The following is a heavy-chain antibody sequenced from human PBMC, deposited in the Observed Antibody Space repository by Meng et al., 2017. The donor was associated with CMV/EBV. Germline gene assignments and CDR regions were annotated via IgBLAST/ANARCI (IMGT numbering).Heavy chain of an antibody. CDR2: IYYSGST. Sequence: ISSSSYYWGWIRQPPGKGLEWIGSIYYSGSTYYNPSLKSRATISVDTSKNQFSLKLSSVTAADTAVYYCAREARMMVRGVMVNWFDPWGQGTLVTVSS. CDR3: AREARMMVRGVMVNWFDP. D-gene: IGHD3-10*01. CDR1: ISSSSYY. V-gene: IGHV4-39*07. J-gene: IGHJ5*02.